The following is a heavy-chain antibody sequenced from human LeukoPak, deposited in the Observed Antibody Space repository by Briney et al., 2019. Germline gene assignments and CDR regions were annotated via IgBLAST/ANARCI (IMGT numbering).Heavy chain of an antibody. J-gene: IGHJ4*02. CDR1: GYSFTSYW. CDR3: ASQSLYYDFWSGKGYFDY. Sequence: GESLKISCKGSGYSFTSYWIGWVRQMPGKGLELMGIIYPGDSDTRYSPSFQGQVTISADKSISTAYLQWSSLKASDTAMYYCASQSLYYDFWSGKGYFDYWGQGTLVTVSS. V-gene: IGHV5-51*01. CDR2: IYPGDSDT. D-gene: IGHD3-3*01.